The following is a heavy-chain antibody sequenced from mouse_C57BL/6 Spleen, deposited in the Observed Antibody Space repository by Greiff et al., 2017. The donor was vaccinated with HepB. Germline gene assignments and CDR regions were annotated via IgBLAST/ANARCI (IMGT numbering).Heavy chain of an antibody. CDR2: IDPENGDT. CDR1: GFNIKDDY. V-gene: IGHV14-4*01. Sequence: EVQVVESGAELVRPGASVKLSCTASGFNIKDDYMHWVKQRPEQGLEWIGWIDPENGDTEYASKFQGKATITADTSSNTAYLQLSSLTSEDTAVYYCTTWGTTVVARYAMDYWGQGTSVTVSS. CDR3: TTWGTTVVARYAMDY. J-gene: IGHJ4*01. D-gene: IGHD1-1*01.